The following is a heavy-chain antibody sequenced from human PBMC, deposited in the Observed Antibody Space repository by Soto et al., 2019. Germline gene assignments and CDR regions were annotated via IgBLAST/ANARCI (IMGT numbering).Heavy chain of an antibody. CDR1: GYAFSSYW. V-gene: IGHV5-51*01. CDR3: ARGYCTATICDPWFDP. J-gene: IGHJ5*02. CDR2: IYPGDSDT. Sequence: LKISCQGSGYAFSSYWIAWVRQMPGKGLEWMGIIYPGDSDTRYSPSFQGQVTISVDKSITTAYLQWSSLKASDTAMYYCARGYCTATICDPWFDPWGQGTLVTVSS. D-gene: IGHD2-8*02.